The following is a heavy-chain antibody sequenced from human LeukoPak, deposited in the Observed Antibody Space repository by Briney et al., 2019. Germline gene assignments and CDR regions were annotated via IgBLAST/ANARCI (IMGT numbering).Heavy chain of an antibody. D-gene: IGHD3-10*01. Sequence: NPSETLSLACTDSGGSISSYYWSWIRQPAGKGLEGIWRIYTSGSTNYNPSLKSRVTMSVDTSKNQFSLKLSSVTAADTAVYYCARDSNMVRRVYYYYMDVWGKGTTVTVSS. CDR1: GGSISSYY. J-gene: IGHJ6*03. V-gene: IGHV4-4*07. CDR2: IYTSGST. CDR3: ARDSNMVRRVYYYYMDV.